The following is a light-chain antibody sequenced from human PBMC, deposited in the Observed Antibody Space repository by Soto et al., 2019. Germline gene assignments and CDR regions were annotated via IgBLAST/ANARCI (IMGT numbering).Light chain of an antibody. V-gene: IGKV1-5*01. Sequence: DIQMTQSPSTLSASVGDRVTITCRASQSISSWLAWYQQKPGKAPKLLIHGASSLESGVPSRFSGTGSGTEFTLTISSLQPDDFATYYCQQYDTFSTFSQGTKVEIK. J-gene: IGKJ1*01. CDR1: QSISSW. CDR3: QQYDTFST. CDR2: GAS.